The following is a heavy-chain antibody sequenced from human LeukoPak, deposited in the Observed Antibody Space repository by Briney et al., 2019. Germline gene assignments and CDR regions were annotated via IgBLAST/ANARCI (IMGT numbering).Heavy chain of an antibody. CDR3: ARDANHSGDYVYHY. CDR2: IYYSGST. D-gene: IGHD4-17*01. J-gene: IGHJ4*02. V-gene: IGHV4-59*01. Sequence: PSETLSLTCTVSGGSISNYYWSWIRQPPGKGLEWIGYIYYSGSTNYNPSLKSRVTISVDTSKNLFSLNLSSVTAADTAVYYCARDANHSGDYVYHYWGQGALVTVSS. CDR1: GGSISNYY.